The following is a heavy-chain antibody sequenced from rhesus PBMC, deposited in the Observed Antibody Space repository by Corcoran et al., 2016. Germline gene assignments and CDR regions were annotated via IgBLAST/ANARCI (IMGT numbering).Heavy chain of an antibody. V-gene: IGHV4S11*01. CDR1: GGSFSSYW. J-gene: IGHJ4*01. CDR2: INGNSGST. D-gene: IGHD6-25*01. CDR3: ARDVAAAGTGSPY. Sequence: QVQLQESGPGLVKPSETLSLTCAVSGGSFSSYWWSWIRQPPGKGLEWIGEINGNSGSTNYNPSRKSRGTLSVDTSKNQLSLKLSSVTTADTAVYYCARDVAAAGTGSPYWGQGVLVTVSS.